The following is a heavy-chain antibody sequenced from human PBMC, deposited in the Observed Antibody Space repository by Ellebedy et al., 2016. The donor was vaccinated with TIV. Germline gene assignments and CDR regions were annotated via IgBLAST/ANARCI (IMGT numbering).Heavy chain of an antibody. Sequence: GESLKISXEASGFSFSDYYMSWIRQAPGKGLEWVSYITSSGTYTLYVDSVKGRFTVSRDNAKNSLYLQMNSLRAEDTAVYYCARTYGDYISGYYYYYGFDVWGQGTTVTVSS. J-gene: IGHJ6*02. CDR1: GFSFSDYY. CDR3: ARTYGDYISGYYYYYGFDV. V-gene: IGHV3-11*03. CDR2: ITSSGTYT. D-gene: IGHD4-17*01.